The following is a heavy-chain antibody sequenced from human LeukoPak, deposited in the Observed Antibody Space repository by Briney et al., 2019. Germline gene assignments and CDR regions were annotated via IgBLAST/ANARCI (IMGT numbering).Heavy chain of an antibody. V-gene: IGHV3-64D*09. D-gene: IGHD3-22*01. CDR3: VKGFPHYYDSSGFGAFDV. Sequence: GGSLRLSCAVSGFTFSSYGMNWVRQAPGKGLEYVSAISSNGGSTYYADSVKGRFTISRDNSKNTLYLQMSSLRADDTAVYYCVKGFPHYYDSSGFGAFDVWGQGTIVTVPS. CDR2: ISSNGGST. J-gene: IGHJ3*01. CDR1: GFTFSSYG.